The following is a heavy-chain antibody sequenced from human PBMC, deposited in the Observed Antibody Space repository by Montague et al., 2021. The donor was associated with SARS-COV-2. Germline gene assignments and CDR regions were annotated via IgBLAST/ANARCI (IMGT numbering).Heavy chain of an antibody. Sequence: SLRLSCAASGFTFDGYGMSWVRQAPGKGLEWVSGINWNGGSTSYADSVKGRFTISRDNAKNSLYLQMNSLRAEDTALYHCARLPERRDDAFDIWGQGTMVTGSS. CDR3: ARLPERRDDAFDI. D-gene: IGHD1-1*01. V-gene: IGHV3-20*01. J-gene: IGHJ3*02. CDR2: INWNGGST. CDR1: GFTFDGYG.